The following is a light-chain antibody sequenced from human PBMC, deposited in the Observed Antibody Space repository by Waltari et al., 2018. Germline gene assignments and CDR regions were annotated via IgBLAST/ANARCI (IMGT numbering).Light chain of an antibody. CDR2: TNS. CDR1: SSNIGSNY. V-gene: IGLV1-47*01. J-gene: IGLJ2*01. Sequence: QSVLTQPPSASGPPGQRVTISCSGSSSNIGSNYVYWYQQLPGPAPNLLIYTNSERRSGVPDRVSGSKSGTSGSLAISGLRSEDEGDYFCAAWDDRLTVVVFGGGTKLTVL. CDR3: AAWDDRLTVVV.